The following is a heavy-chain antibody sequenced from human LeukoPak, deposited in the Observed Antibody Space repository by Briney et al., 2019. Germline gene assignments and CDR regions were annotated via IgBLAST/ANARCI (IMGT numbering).Heavy chain of an antibody. CDR1: GFTFDDYA. CDR3: AKEGYCSSTSCYSERYYYYGMDV. D-gene: IGHD2-2*01. J-gene: IGHJ6*02. V-gene: IGHV3-9*01. Sequence: GGSLRLSCAASGFTFDDYAMHWVRQAPGKGLEWVSGISWKSGSIGYADSVKGRFTISRDNAKNSLYLQMNSLRAEDTALYYCAKEGYCSSTSCYSERYYYYGMDVWGQGTTVTVSS. CDR2: ISWKSGSI.